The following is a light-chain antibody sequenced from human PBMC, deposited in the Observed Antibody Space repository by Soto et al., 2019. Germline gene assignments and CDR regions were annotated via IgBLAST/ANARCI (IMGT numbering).Light chain of an antibody. CDR2: GAS. V-gene: IGKV3-15*01. CDR3: QQSYSTPWT. J-gene: IGKJ1*01. CDR1: QSVSSN. Sequence: ETVMTQSPATLSVSPGEGATLSCRASQSVSSNLVWYQHRPGQAPRLLIYGASTRATDIPARFSGSGSGTEFTLTISSLQSEDFATYYCQQSYSTPWTFGQGTKVDIK.